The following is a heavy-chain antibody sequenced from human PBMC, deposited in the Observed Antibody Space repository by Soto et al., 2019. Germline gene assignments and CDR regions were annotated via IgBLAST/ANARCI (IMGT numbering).Heavy chain of an antibody. J-gene: IGHJ6*02. CDR2: IYPGDSDT. D-gene: IGHD5-18*01. CDR1: GYSFTSYW. Sequence: SGESLKISCKGSGYSFTSYWIGWVRQMPGKGLERMGIIYPGDSDTRYSPSFQGQVTISADKSISTAYLQWSSLKASDTAMYYCARLRADTAMVTYYYPSYGMDVCGQGTTVTVSS. V-gene: IGHV5-51*01. CDR3: ARLRADTAMVTYYYPSYGMDV.